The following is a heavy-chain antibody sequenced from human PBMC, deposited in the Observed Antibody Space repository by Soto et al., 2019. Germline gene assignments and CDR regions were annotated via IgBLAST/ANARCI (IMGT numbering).Heavy chain of an antibody. CDR3: ARGMNMIVVASNWFDP. Sequence: TLSLTCTVSGGSISSGDYYWSWIRQPPGKGLEWIGYIYYSGSTYYNPSLKSRVTISVDTSKNQFSLKLSSVTAADTAVYYCARGMNMIVVASNWFDPWGQGTLVTVS. D-gene: IGHD3-22*01. V-gene: IGHV4-30-4*01. J-gene: IGHJ5*02. CDR1: GGSISSGDYY. CDR2: IYYSGST.